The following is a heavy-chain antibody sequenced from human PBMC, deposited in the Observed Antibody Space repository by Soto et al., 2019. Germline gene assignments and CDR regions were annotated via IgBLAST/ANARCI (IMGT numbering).Heavy chain of an antibody. D-gene: IGHD3-10*01. J-gene: IGHJ5*02. CDR2: IIPILGIA. V-gene: IGHV1-69*02. Sequence: SVKVSCKASGGTFSSYTISWVRQAPGQGLEWMGRIIPILGIANYAQKFQGRVTITADTSTSTAYMELSSLRSEDTAVYYCATSAGFRGVKSWFDPWGQGTLVTVSS. CDR3: ATSAGFRGVKSWFDP. CDR1: GGTFSSYT.